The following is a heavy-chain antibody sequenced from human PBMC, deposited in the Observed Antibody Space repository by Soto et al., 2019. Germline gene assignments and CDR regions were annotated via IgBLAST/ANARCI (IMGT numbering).Heavy chain of an antibody. CDR3: ARGKKYHDMPYGMDV. J-gene: IGHJ6*02. V-gene: IGHV4-34*01. CDR2: INHSGST. D-gene: IGHD1-1*01. CDR1: GGSLIGYY. Sequence: SETLSLTCAVYGGSLIGYYWSWIRQPPGKGLEWIGEINHSGSTNYNPSLKSRVTISVDTSKNQFSLKLSSVTAADTAVYYCARGKKYHDMPYGMDVWGQGNTVTVSS.